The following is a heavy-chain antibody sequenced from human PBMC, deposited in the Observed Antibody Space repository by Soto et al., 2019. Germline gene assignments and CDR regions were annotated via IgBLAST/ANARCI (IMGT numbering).Heavy chain of an antibody. J-gene: IGHJ4*02. V-gene: IGHV4-59*01. CDR2: IYYSGST. Sequence: QVQLQESGPGLVKPSETLSLTCSVSGGSISTYYWSWIRQPPGKGLEWIGYIYYSGSTSYNPSLKSRVTISIDTSKNQFSLRLSSVTAADTAVYYCPREASGAYKYFDLWGQGTLVTVSS. D-gene: IGHD3-16*01. CDR3: PREASGAYKYFDL. CDR1: GGSISTYY.